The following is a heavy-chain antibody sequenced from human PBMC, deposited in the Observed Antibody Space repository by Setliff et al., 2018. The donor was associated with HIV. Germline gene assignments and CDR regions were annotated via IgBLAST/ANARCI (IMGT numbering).Heavy chain of an antibody. CDR2: IIPILGIA. J-gene: IGHJ1*01. CDR3: VRAYDQDFLH. Sequence: GASVKVSCKASGGTFSSYTISWVRQAPGQGLEWMGRIIPILGIANYAQKFQGRVTITADKSTNTAYMDLSSLRSEDSAVYYCVRAYDQDFLHWGQGTQVTVSS. V-gene: IGHV1-69*02. D-gene: IGHD3-22*01. CDR1: GGTFSSYT.